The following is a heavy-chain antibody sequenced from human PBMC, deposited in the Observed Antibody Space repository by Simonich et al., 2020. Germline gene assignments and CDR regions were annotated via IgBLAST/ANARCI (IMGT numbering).Heavy chain of an antibody. CDR1: GYTFTGYY. J-gene: IGHJ3*02. CDR2: INPNRDEK. CDR3: ARVSGGTAMVTSTFDI. D-gene: IGHD5-18*01. V-gene: IGHV1-2*02. Sequence: QVQLVQSGAEVKKPGSSVKVSCKASGYTFTGYYMHWVRQAPGQGLAWMGRINPNRDEKNNAQKFQGRVTMTRETSISTAYMELSRLRSDDTAVYYCARVSGGTAMVTSTFDIWGQGTMVTVSS.